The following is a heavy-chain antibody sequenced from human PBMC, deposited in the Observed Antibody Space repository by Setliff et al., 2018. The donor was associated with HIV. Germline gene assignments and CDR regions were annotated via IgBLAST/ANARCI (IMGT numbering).Heavy chain of an antibody. J-gene: IGHJ3*02. D-gene: IGHD3-3*01. Sequence: PGESLKISCAASGFIFSDYYMDWVRQAPGKGLEWVAYIYTSSSTIHYGDSVKGRFTISRDNAKNTLYLQMNSLRAEDTAVYYCAKSTGTSHASFSFEIWGQGTMVTVSS. CDR2: IYTSSSTI. CDR3: AKSTGTSHASFSFEI. V-gene: IGHV3-11*01. CDR1: GFIFSDYY.